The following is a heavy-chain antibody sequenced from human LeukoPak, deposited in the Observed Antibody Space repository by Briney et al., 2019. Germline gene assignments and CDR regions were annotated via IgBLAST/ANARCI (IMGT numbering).Heavy chain of an antibody. CDR2: IRSNSDGGTI. V-gene: IGHV3-15*07. D-gene: IGHD6-19*01. J-gene: IGHJ4*02. Sequence: GGSLRLSCATSGFTFSNAWMNWVRQAPGKGLEWVGRIRSNSDGGTIDYAAPVKGRFALSRDDSKNTLYLQMNSLQTEDTAVYYCVISGYSSGWYYFDYWGQGTLVTVSS. CDR1: GFTFSNAW. CDR3: VISGYSSGWYYFDY.